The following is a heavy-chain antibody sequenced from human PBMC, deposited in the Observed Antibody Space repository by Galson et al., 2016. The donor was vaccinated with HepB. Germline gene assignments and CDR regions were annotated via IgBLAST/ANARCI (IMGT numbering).Heavy chain of an antibody. CDR2: ISYDGGNK. V-gene: IGHV3-30*18. CDR1: GFTFSDYG. J-gene: IGHJ3*02. Sequence: SLRLSCAASGFTFSDYGMHWVHQAPGKGLEWVAVISYDGGNKYYADSVKGRFTISRDNSKNTLYLQMNSLRAEDTAVDYCSKDQFGGSSYGGNDAFDIWGQGTMVTVSS. D-gene: IGHD1-26*01. CDR3: SKDQFGGSSYGGNDAFDI.